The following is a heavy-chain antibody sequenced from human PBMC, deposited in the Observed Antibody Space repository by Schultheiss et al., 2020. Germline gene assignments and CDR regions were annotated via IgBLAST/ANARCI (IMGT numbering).Heavy chain of an antibody. CDR1: GYTFTGYY. CDR2: INPNSGDT. J-gene: IGHJ6*02. Sequence: ASVKVSCKASGYTFTGYYMHWVRQAPGQGLEWMGWINPNSGDTNYAQKFQGRVTMTRDTSISTAYMELRSLRSDDTAVYYCARSLYVWDYYGMDVWGQGTTVTVSS. D-gene: IGHD3-16*01. CDR3: ARSLYVWDYYGMDV. V-gene: IGHV1-2*02.